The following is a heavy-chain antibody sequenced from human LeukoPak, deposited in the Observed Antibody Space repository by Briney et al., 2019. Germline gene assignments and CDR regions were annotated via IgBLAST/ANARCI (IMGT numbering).Heavy chain of an antibody. D-gene: IGHD3-16*02. CDR1: GFTFTSYW. CDR2: INQDGSEK. Sequence: PGGSLRLSCAASGFTFTSYWMSWVRQAPGKGLEWVADINQDGSEKYYVDSVKGRFTISRDNAKNSLYLQMNSLRAEDTAVYYCASGLGGSYRYTLGYWGQGTLVTVSS. J-gene: IGHJ4*02. CDR3: ASGLGGSYRYTLGY. V-gene: IGHV3-7*01.